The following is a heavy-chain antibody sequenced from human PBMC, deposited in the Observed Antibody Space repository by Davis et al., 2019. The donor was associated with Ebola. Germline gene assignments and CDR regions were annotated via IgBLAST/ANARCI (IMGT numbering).Heavy chain of an antibody. CDR2: TNSDGSFT. Sequence: PGGSLRLSCAATGFTFSSNWMHWVRQAPGKGLVWVSRTNSDGSFTDYADSVKGRFTISRDNARNTVSLQMNSLTAEDTAVYYCVRTTYGAPEYWGQGTLVTVSS. V-gene: IGHV3-74*01. CDR3: VRTTYGAPEY. D-gene: IGHD4-17*01. J-gene: IGHJ4*02. CDR1: GFTFSSNW.